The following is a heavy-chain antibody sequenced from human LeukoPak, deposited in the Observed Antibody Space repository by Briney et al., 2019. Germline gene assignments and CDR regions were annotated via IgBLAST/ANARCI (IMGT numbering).Heavy chain of an antibody. CDR1: GFTLSSYW. D-gene: IGHD4-17*01. V-gene: IGHV3-74*01. CDR2: INSDGSST. Sequence: PGGSLRLSCAASGFTLSSYWMHWVRQAPGKGLVWVSRINSDGSSTYYADSVKGRFSIPRDNAKNTLYLQMNSLRAEDTAVYYCTRGYGDWFDPWGQGTLVTVSS. CDR3: TRGYGDWFDP. J-gene: IGHJ5*02.